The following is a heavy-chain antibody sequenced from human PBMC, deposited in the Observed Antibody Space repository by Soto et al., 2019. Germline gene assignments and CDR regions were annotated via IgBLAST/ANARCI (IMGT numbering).Heavy chain of an antibody. Sequence: QVQLVQSGAEVKKPGASVKISCKASGYTFTRYTMNWVRQAPGQRLEWMGWINPDNGNTKSSQKFQDRVIITRDTSASTAYMDLSSLRSEDTAVYYCARGIATGQLDPWGQGTLGSVSS. V-gene: IGHV1-3*01. CDR2: INPDNGNT. J-gene: IGHJ5*02. D-gene: IGHD2-15*01. CDR3: ARGIATGQLDP. CDR1: GYTFTRYT.